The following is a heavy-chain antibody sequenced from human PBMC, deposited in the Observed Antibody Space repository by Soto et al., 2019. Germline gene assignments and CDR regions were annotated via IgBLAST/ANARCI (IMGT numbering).Heavy chain of an antibody. Sequence: GASVKVSCKASGCTFSTYTISWVRQAPGQGLEWMGRIIPILGIANYAQKFQGRVTITADKSTSTAYMELSSLRSEDTAVYYCARSAGRYCSSTSCPNAAFDIWGQGTMVTVSS. V-gene: IGHV1-69*02. D-gene: IGHD2-2*01. CDR1: GCTFSTYT. CDR2: IIPILGIA. J-gene: IGHJ3*02. CDR3: ARSAGRYCSSTSCPNAAFDI.